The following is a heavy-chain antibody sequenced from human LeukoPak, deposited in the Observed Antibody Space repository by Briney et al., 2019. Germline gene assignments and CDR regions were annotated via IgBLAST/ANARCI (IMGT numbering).Heavy chain of an antibody. Sequence: ASVKVSCKASGYTFTGYHMHWVRQAPGQGLEWMGWINPDSGGTNYAQKLQGRVTMTTDTSTSTAYMELRSLRSDDTAVYYCARPDYYDSSGPLCYWGQGTLVTVSS. J-gene: IGHJ4*02. CDR2: INPDSGGT. CDR1: GYTFTGYH. V-gene: IGHV1-2*02. D-gene: IGHD3-22*01. CDR3: ARPDYYDSSGPLCY.